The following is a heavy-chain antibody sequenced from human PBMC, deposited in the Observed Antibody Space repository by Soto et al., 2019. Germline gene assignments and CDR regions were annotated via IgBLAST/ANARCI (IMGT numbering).Heavy chain of an antibody. D-gene: IGHD1-1*01. J-gene: IGHJ6*03. CDR1: GFTFSSYD. CDR3: ARNGYWNRRMGYYYYYYMDV. Sequence: GGSLRLSCAASGFTFSSYDMHWVRQATGKGLEWVSAIGTAGDTYYPGSVKGRFTISRENAKNSLYLQMNSLRAGDTAVYYCARNGYWNRRMGYYYYYYMDVWGKGTTVTVSS. CDR2: IGTAGDT. V-gene: IGHV3-13*01.